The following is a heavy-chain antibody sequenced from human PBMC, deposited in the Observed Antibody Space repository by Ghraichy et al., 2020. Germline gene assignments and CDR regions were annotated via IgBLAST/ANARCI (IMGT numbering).Heavy chain of an antibody. D-gene: IGHD3-3*01. CDR1: GFTFSSYS. V-gene: IGHV3-21*01. CDR3: AREGPGSLRFLEWYPIDY. Sequence: GGSLRLSCAASGFTFSSYSMNWVRQAPGKGLEWVLSISSSSSYIYYADSVKGRFTISRDNAKNSLYLQMNSLRAEDTAVYYCAREGPGSLRFLEWYPIDYWGQGTLVTVSS. CDR2: ISSSSSYI. J-gene: IGHJ4*02.